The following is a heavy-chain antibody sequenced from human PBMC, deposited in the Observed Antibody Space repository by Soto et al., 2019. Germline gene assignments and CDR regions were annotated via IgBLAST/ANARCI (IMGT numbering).Heavy chain of an antibody. D-gene: IGHD6-19*01. J-gene: IGHJ4*02. Sequence: EVQLLESGGGLVQPGGSLRLSCAASGFTFSSYAMSWVRQAPGKGLEWVSAISGSGGSTYYADSVKGRFTISRDNSKNTLYLQRNSLSAEDTAVYYCARRSSGWYFDYWGQGTLVTVSS. CDR1: GFTFSSYA. V-gene: IGHV3-23*01. CDR2: ISGSGGST. CDR3: ARRSSGWYFDY.